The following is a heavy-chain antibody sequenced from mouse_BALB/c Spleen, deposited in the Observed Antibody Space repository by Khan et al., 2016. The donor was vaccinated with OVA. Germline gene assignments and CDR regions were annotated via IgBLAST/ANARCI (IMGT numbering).Heavy chain of an antibody. Sequence: QMQLKQSGPDLVTPSQSLSITCTVSGFSLSRYNIHWVRQPPGKGLEWLGMIWGGGGTDYNSTLKSRLTISKDNSKSQVFLKMNSLQTDDTAMYYCARAYYRYDGYYAMDYWGQGTSVTVSS. CDR3: ARAYYRYDGYYAMDY. CDR1: GFSLSRYN. J-gene: IGHJ4*01. D-gene: IGHD2-14*01. V-gene: IGHV2-6-4*01. CDR2: IWGGGGT.